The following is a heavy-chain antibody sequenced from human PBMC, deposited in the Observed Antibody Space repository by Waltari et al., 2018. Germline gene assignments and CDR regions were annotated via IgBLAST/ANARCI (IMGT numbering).Heavy chain of an antibody. CDR2: VNSDKGNT. J-gene: IGHJ4*02. V-gene: IGHV1-18*04. CDR3: ARDSTVGRGAGDY. D-gene: IGHD4-17*01. Sequence: QVQLVQSGAEVKKPGASVKVSCKAAGYTFTSYGISWVRQAPGKGLEWMGWVNSDKGNTNTAQKLQGRVNMTTDTSTSTTYMGLRSLRCDYPAVYYGARDSTVGRGAGDYWGQGTLVTVSS. CDR1: GYTFTSYG.